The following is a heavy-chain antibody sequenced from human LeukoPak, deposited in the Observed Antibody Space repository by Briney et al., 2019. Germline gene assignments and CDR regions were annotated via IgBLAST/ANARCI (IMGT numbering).Heavy chain of an antibody. CDR3: AHQNLYTSGNSFDY. Sequence: KSGPTLVNPIQTLTLTCVFSGFSLSTSGVGVGWIRQPPGKALEWLAFIFWDDDKRYSPSLKSRVTITKDTAKNQVVLTLTNMDPVDTATYYCAHQNLYTSGNSFDYWGQGTLVTVSS. CDR2: IFWDDDK. CDR1: GFSLSTSGVG. D-gene: IGHD3-10*01. V-gene: IGHV2-5*02. J-gene: IGHJ4*02.